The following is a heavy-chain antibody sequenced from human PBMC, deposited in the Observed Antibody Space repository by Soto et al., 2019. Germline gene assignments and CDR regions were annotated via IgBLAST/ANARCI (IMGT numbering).Heavy chain of an antibody. D-gene: IGHD3-22*01. CDR1: RGTFTNYA. Sequence: QVYLVQSGAEVKKPGSSVKVSCKALRGTFTNYAFSWVRQAPGQGLEWMGGIMPFFGSGHYAQQFQGRINITADESTSSVDLELTSLRSEDTAVYYCARDRAGYYSHFVYWGQGTLVTVAS. CDR2: IMPFFGSG. J-gene: IGHJ4*02. V-gene: IGHV1-69*01. CDR3: ARDRAGYYSHFVY.